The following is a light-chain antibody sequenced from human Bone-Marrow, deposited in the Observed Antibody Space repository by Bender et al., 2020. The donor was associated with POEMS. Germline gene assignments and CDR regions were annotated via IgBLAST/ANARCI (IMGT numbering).Light chain of an antibody. CDR3: QVWDRSSDHYV. J-gene: IGLJ1*01. Sequence: SYELTQPLSVSVALGQTARMTCGGNNIETKSVHWYQLRPGQAPVLVIYRDNNRPSGIPERFSGSNSGNTATLTISRAQVGDEADYYCQVWDRSSDHYVFGTGTKVTVL. CDR2: RDN. V-gene: IGLV3-9*01. CDR1: NIETKS.